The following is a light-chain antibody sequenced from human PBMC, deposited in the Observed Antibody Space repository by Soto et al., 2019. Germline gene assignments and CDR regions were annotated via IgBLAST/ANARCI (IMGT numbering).Light chain of an antibody. CDR3: QSYDSSLSGYV. CDR1: SSNIGAGYD. Sequence: QAVVTQPPSVSGAPGQRVTISCSGSSSNIGAGYDVHWYQHLPGTAPKLLIYSNTNRPSGVPDRFSGSKSGTSASLAITGLQAEDEADYYCQSYDSSLSGYVFGTGTQLTVL. V-gene: IGLV1-40*01. J-gene: IGLJ1*01. CDR2: SNT.